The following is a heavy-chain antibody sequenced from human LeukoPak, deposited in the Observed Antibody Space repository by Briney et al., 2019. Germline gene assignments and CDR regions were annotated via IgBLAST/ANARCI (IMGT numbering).Heavy chain of an antibody. CDR1: GGSISSGDYY. Sequence: SETLSLTCTVSGGSISSGDYYWSWIRQPPGKGLEWIGYIYYSGSTYYNPSLKSRVTISVDTSKKQFSLKLSSVTAADTAVYYCARDRVAAAFYYFDYWGQGTLVTVSS. V-gene: IGHV4-30-4*01. CDR2: IYYSGST. D-gene: IGHD6-13*01. J-gene: IGHJ4*02. CDR3: ARDRVAAAFYYFDY.